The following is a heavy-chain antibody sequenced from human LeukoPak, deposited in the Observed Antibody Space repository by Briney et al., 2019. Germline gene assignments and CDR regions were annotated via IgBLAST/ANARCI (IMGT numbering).Heavy chain of an antibody. CDR1: GYSFTSYW. D-gene: IGHD3-3*01. J-gene: IGHJ5*02. Sequence: GESLKISCKGSGYSFTSYWIGWVRQMPGRGLEWMGIIYPGDSDTRYSPSFQGQVTISADKSISPAYLQWSSLKASDTAMYYCARQVLEWETLWFDPWGQGTLVTVSS. V-gene: IGHV5-51*01. CDR2: IYPGDSDT. CDR3: ARQVLEWETLWFDP.